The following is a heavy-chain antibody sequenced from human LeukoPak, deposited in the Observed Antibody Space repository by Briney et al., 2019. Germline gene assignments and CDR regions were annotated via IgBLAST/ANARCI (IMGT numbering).Heavy chain of an antibody. CDR1: GYTFTSYY. CDR3: ARGRTVTRQRGRGGFDY. CDR2: INFSGGST. J-gene: IGHJ4*02. D-gene: IGHD4-11*01. V-gene: IGHV1-46*01. Sequence: ASVKVSCKAPGYTFTSYYIHWVRQAPGQGLEWMGKINFSGGSTSYAQKFQGRVTMTRDTSTSTVYMELNSLRSEDTAVYYCARGRTVTRQRGRGGFDYWGQGTLVTVSS.